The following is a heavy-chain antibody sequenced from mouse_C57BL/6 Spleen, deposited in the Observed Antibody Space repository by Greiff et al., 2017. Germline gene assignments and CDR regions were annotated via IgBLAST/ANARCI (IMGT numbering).Heavy chain of an antibody. Sequence: VQGVESGAELARPGASVKLSCKASGYTFTSYGISWVKQRTGQGLEWIGEIYPRSGNTYYNEKFKGKATLTADKSSSTAYMALRSLTSEDSAVYFCARKRGGTDAMDYWGQGTSVTVSS. V-gene: IGHV1-81*01. J-gene: IGHJ4*01. D-gene: IGHD4-1*01. CDR3: ARKRGGTDAMDY. CDR1: GYTFTSYG. CDR2: IYPRSGNT.